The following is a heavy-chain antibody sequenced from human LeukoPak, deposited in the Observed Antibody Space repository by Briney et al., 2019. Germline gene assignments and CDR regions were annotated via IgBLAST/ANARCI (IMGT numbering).Heavy chain of an antibody. CDR1: GYTFTRYS. D-gene: IGHD3-22*01. CDR3: ARVKTMIIVVSLFDY. J-gene: IGHJ4*02. CDR2: INPNSGGT. V-gene: IGHV1-2*02. Sequence: ASVKVSCKASGYTFTRYSMHWVRQAPGQGPEWMGWINPNSGGTNYAQKFQGRVTMTRDTSISTAFMELSRLTSDDTAVYYCARVKTMIIVVSLFDYWGQGTLVTVSS.